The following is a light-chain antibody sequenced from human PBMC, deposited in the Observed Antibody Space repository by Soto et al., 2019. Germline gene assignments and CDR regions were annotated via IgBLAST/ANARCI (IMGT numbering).Light chain of an antibody. J-gene: IGKJ1*01. V-gene: IGKV4-1*01. CDR2: WAS. Sequence: DIVMTQSPDSLAVSLGERATINCKSSQSGLHNSSKNTYLAWYQQKPGQPPKLLIYWASTRESGVPDLFSASGSGTDVTLTISSLHAEDVAVYYFQQCHSTPWQFGQGTKVEIK. CDR3: QQCHSTPWQ. CDR1: QSGLHNSSKNTY.